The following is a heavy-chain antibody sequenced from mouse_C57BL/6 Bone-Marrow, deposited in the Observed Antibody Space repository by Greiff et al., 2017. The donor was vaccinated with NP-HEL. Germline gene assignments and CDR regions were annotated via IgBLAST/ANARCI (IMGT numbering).Heavy chain of an antibody. D-gene: IGHD1-1*01. Sequence: QVQLKQSGPCLVQPSQSLSITCTVSGFSLTSYGVHWVRQSPGKGLEWLGVIWRGGSTDYNAAFMSRLSITKDNSKSQVFFKMNSLQADDTAIYYCAKKGTTVNYYAMDYWGQGTSVTVSS. CDR3: AKKGTTVNYYAMDY. V-gene: IGHV2-5*01. CDR1: GFSLTSYG. CDR2: IWRGGST. J-gene: IGHJ4*01.